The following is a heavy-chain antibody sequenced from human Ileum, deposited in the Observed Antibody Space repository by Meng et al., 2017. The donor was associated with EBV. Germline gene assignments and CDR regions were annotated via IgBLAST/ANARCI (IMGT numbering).Heavy chain of an antibody. V-gene: IGHV4-4*02. Sequence: QVPPQESGPRLVKPSGTLSLTCAVSGGSVISNNWWSWVRQPPGKGLEWIGEIFHIGSTNNSPSLKSRVTISVDNSKNQFSLSLTSVTAADTAIYYCAKVSLTGTFYDHWGQGILVTVSS. CDR1: GGSVISNNW. J-gene: IGHJ4*02. CDR3: AKVSLTGTFYDH. CDR2: IFHIGST. D-gene: IGHD3-9*01.